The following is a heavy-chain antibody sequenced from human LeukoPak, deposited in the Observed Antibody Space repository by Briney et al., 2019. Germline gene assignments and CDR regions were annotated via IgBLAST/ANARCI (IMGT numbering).Heavy chain of an antibody. CDR3: AKGLTGYCSSTGCYAFDY. D-gene: IGHD2-2*01. J-gene: IGHJ4*02. Sequence: GGSLRLSCAASGFTFSSYAMSWVRQAPGKGLEWVAVIYSGGSTYYADSVKGRFTISRDNSKNTLYLRMNSLSAEDTAVYYCAKGLTGYCSSTGCYAFDYWGQGTLVTVSS. V-gene: IGHV3-23*03. CDR1: GFTFSSYA. CDR2: IYSGGST.